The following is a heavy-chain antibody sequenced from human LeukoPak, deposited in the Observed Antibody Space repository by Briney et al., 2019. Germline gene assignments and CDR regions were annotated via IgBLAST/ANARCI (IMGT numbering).Heavy chain of an antibody. Sequence: SGTLSLTCTVSGGSISSDYWSWIRQPPGKGLEWIGYIHYSGSTNYNPSLKSRVTISVDTSKNQFSLKLSSVTAADTAVYYCARAYGSYYGYWGQGTLVTVSS. CDR2: IHYSGST. CDR1: GGSISSDY. D-gene: IGHD1-26*01. CDR3: ARAYGSYYGY. J-gene: IGHJ4*02. V-gene: IGHV4-59*01.